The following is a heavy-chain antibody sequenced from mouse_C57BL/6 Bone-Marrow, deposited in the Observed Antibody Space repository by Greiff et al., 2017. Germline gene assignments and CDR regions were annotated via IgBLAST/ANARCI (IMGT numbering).Heavy chain of an antibody. CDR1: GFSLSTFGMG. CDR3: ARISIYDSWAMDY. CDR2: IWWDDDM. J-gene: IGHJ4*01. V-gene: IGHV8-8*01. Sequence: QVTLKESGPGILQPSQTLSLTCSFSGFSLSTFGMGVGWIRQPSGKGLEWLAHIWWDDDMYYNPALKSRLTISTDTSNNQVFLTIANVDTADTSTYYCARISIYDSWAMDYWGQGPSVTVTS. D-gene: IGHD1-1*01.